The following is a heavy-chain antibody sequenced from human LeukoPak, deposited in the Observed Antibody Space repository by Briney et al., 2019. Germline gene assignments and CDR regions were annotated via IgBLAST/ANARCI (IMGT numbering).Heavy chain of an antibody. V-gene: IGHV3-21*01. Sequence: GGSLRLSCAASGFTFSSYGMHWVRQAPGKGLEWVSSISSSSSYIYYADSVKGRFTISRDNAKNSLYLQMNSLRAEDTAVYYCARDGSDILTGYYSGFDYWGQGTLVTVSS. CDR1: GFTFSSYG. J-gene: IGHJ4*02. CDR2: ISSSSSYI. CDR3: ARDGSDILTGYYSGFDY. D-gene: IGHD3-9*01.